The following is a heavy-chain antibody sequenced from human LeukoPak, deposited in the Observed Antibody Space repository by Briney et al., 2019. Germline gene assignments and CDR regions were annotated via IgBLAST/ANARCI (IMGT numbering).Heavy chain of an antibody. CDR1: GDSDSHHRSA. J-gene: IGHJ4*02. CDR2: TYYRSKWYN. V-gene: IGHV6-1*01. Sequence: SRTLSLTCAISGDSDSHHRSAWNWLRQSPSRVLEWLRSTYYRSKWYNDYAVSVKSQITINPDTSKNQFSLQLNSVTTEDTAVYYCARGPNFNYDFWSGSRSGYDYGGQGTLATVS. CDR3: ARGPNFNYDFWSGSRSGYDY. D-gene: IGHD3-3*01.